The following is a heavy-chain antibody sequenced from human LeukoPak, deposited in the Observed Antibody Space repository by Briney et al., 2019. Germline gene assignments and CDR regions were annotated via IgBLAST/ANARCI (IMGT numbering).Heavy chain of an antibody. D-gene: IGHD6-13*01. CDR3: AKAGYTSNFSPLPLDY. CDR2: ISWDGGST. CDR1: GFTFDDYT. V-gene: IGHV3-43*01. Sequence: PGGSLRLSCAASGFTFDDYTMHWVRQAPGKGLEWVSLISWDGGSTYYADSVKGRFTISRDNSKNSLYLQMNSLRTEDTALYYCAKAGYTSNFSPLPLDYWGQGTLVTVSS. J-gene: IGHJ4*02.